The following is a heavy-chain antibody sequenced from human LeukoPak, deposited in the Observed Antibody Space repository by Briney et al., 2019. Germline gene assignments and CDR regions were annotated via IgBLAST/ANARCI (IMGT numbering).Heavy chain of an antibody. J-gene: IGHJ4*02. Sequence: PSETLSLTCAVYGGSFSGYDWSWIRQPPGKGLEWIGEINHSGSTNYNPSLKSRVTISVDRSKNQFSLKLTSVTAADTAVYYCARSGRLPLDYWGQGTLVTVSS. D-gene: IGHD5-18*01. V-gene: IGHV4-34*01. CDR1: GGSFSGYD. CDR2: INHSGST. CDR3: ARSGRLPLDY.